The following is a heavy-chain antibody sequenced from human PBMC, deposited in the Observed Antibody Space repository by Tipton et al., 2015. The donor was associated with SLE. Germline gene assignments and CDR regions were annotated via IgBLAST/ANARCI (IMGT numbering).Heavy chain of an antibody. V-gene: IGHV3-21*03. CDR2: ISSSGTYI. D-gene: IGHD3-10*01. Sequence: SLRLSCAVSGFTLSTYTMNWVRQAPGKGLEWVSSISSSGTYIYYADAVKGRFTISRDNDKNSLFLEMNRLTAEDTAVYYLAARPGDFFGSGDYFELWGQGTTVTVSS. CDR1: GFTLSTYT. J-gene: IGHJ3*01. CDR3: AARPGDFFGSGDYFEL.